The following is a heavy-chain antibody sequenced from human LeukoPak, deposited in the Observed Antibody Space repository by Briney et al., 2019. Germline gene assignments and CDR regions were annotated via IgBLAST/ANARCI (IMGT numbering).Heavy chain of an antibody. V-gene: IGHV1-69*13. CDR3: ATQRGSYLWGTDFDY. CDR2: IIPIFGTA. D-gene: IGHD3-16*01. CDR1: GGTFSSYA. Sequence: SVKVSCKASGGTFSSYAISWVRQAPGQGLEWMGGIIPIFGTANYAQKFQGRVTITADESTSTAYMELSSLTSDDTAVYYCATQRGSYLWGTDFDYWGQGTLVTVSS. J-gene: IGHJ4*02.